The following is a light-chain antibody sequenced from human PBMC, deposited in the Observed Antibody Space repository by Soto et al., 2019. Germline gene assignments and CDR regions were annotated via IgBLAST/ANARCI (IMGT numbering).Light chain of an antibody. V-gene: IGKV3-15*01. CDR3: QQYNIWPPYT. J-gene: IGKJ5*01. CDR1: QRISSN. CDR2: GAS. Sequence: EIVVTQSPSTLSVSQGERATLYCKASQRISSNLAWYQQKPGQPPRLLIYGASTRATGIPARFSGSGSGTEFTLTISGLQSEDFALYYCQQYNIWPPYTFGQGTRLEIK.